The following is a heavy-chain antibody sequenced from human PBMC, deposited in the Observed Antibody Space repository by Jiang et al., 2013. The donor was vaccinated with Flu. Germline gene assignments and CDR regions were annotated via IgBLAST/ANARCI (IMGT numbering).Heavy chain of an antibody. Sequence: KPTQTLTLTCTFSGFSLNTSGMRVSRIRQPPGKALEWLAHIHWDDDKFYRTSLKTRLTISKDTSKNQVVLTMTNMDPVDTATYYCARIVAPFGMDVWGQGTTVTVSS. CDR3: ARIVAPFGMDV. CDR2: IHWDDDK. D-gene: IGHD5-12*01. J-gene: IGHJ6*02. CDR1: GFSLNTSGMR. V-gene: IGHV2-70*04.